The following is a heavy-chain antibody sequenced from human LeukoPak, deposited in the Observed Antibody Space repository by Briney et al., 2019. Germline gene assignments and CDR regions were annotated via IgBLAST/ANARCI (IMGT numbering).Heavy chain of an antibody. D-gene: IGHD1-20*01. CDR3: ARGGITGTNRYFDY. CDR1: GFIFSTYT. Sequence: PGGSLRLSCAASGFIFSTYTMNWVRQPPGKGLEWIGYIYYSGSTNYNPSLKSRVTISVDTSKNQFSLKLSSVTAADTAVYYCARGGITGTNRYFDYWGQGTLVTVSS. CDR2: IYYSGST. J-gene: IGHJ4*02. V-gene: IGHV4-59*01.